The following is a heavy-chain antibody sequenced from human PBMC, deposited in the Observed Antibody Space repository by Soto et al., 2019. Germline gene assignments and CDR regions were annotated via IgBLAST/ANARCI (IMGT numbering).Heavy chain of an antibody. CDR3: GRDLTSNANCIDP. Sequence: SETLSLTCCISGDYIHVGGYYWTWIRQRPGKGLEWMGYIYYTGKTYYNQSLESRLTMSVDRSKNQFSLRLTSVTAADTAVYFCGRDLTSNANCIDPWGQGTLVTVSS. CDR1: GDYIHVGGYY. D-gene: IGHD2-2*01. V-gene: IGHV4-30-4*01. J-gene: IGHJ5*02. CDR2: IYYTGKT.